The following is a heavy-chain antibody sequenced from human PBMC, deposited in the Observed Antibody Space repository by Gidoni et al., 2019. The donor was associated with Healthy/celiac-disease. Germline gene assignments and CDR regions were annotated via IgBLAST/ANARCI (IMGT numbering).Heavy chain of an antibody. CDR2: IIPIFGTA. CDR1: VGTFSSYA. D-gene: IGHD1-7*01. J-gene: IGHJ6*02. Sequence: QVQLVQSGAEVKKPGSSVKVSCKASVGTFSSYAISWVRQAPGQGLEWMGGIIPIFGTANYAQKFQGRVTITADEFTSTAYMELSSLRSEDTAVYYCARDKGELRDYYYYGMDVWGQGTTVTVSS. V-gene: IGHV1-69*01. CDR3: ARDKGELRDYYYYGMDV.